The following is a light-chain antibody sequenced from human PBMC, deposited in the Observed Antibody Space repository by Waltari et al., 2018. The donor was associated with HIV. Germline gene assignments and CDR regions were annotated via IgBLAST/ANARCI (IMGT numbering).Light chain of an antibody. CDR1: SSDVGGYNY. J-gene: IGLJ3*02. V-gene: IGLV2-8*01. CDR3: SSYAGSFWV. CDR2: DIM. Sequence: QSALTQPPSASGSPGQSVTIPCTGTSSDVGGYNYVSWYQQHPSKAPKLMMCDIMKRPSRVPDRFCGSESGNTASLTVSGLQAEDEADYYCSSYAGSFWVFGGGTKLTVL.